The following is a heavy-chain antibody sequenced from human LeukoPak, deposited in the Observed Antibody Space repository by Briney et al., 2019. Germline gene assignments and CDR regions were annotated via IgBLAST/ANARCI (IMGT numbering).Heavy chain of an antibody. J-gene: IGHJ3*02. CDR2: ISYDGSNK. CDR1: GFTFSSYA. V-gene: IGHV3-30-3*01. CDR3: AKDRRAFDI. Sequence: GGSLRLSCAASGFTFSSYAMHWVRQAPGKGLEWVAVISYDGSNKYYADSVKGRFTISRDNSKNTLYLQMNSLRAEDTAVYYCAKDRRAFDIWGQGTMVTVSS.